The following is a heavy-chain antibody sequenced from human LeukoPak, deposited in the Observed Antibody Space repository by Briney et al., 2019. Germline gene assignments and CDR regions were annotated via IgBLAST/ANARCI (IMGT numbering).Heavy chain of an antibody. CDR3: ARDRTYDFWSGYYTGENWFDP. CDR2: MNPNSGNT. J-gene: IGHJ5*02. CDR1: RYTFTSYD. Sequence: ASVKVSCKASRYTFTSYDINWVRQATGHGLEWMGWMNPNSGNTGYAQKFQGRVTMTRNTSISTAYMELSSLRSEDTAVYYCARDRTYDFWSGYYTGENWFDPWGQGTLVTVSS. D-gene: IGHD3-3*01. V-gene: IGHV1-8*01.